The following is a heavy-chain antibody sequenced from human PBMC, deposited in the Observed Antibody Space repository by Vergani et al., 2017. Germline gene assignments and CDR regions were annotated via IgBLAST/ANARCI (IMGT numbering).Heavy chain of an antibody. CDR1: GFTFGDYA. D-gene: IGHD2-2*01. J-gene: IGHJ6*03. Sequence: EVQLVESGGGLVQPGRSLRLSCTASGFTFGDYAMSWVRQAPGKGLEWVGFIRSKAYGGTTEYAASVKGRFTISRDDSKSIAYLQMNSLRAEDTAVYYCARDEIVVVPAAIIPYYYYMDVWGKGTTVTVSS. V-gene: IGHV3-49*04. CDR2: IRSKAYGGTT. CDR3: ARDEIVVVPAAIIPYYYYMDV.